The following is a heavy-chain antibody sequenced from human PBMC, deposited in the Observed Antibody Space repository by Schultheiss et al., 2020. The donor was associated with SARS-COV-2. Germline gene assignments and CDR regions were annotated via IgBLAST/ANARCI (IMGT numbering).Heavy chain of an antibody. CDR1: GYSISRGYY. Sequence: SETLSLTCTVSGYSISRGYYWSWIRQPAGKGLEWIGYIYYSGSTNYSPSLKSRVTISVDTSKNQFSLKLSSVTAADTAVYYCAREGWSNYFDYWGQGTLVTVSS. CDR2: IYYSGST. CDR3: AREGWSNYFDY. D-gene: IGHD6-19*01. J-gene: IGHJ4*02. V-gene: IGHV4-61*10.